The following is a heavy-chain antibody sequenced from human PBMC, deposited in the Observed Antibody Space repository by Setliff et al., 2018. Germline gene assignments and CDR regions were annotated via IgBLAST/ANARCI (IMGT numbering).Heavy chain of an antibody. Sequence: SETLSLTCTVSGDSISRAKYYWIWIRQSAGKGLECLGRIYTDGSTKYNPSLNSRVTLLIDTAKNQISLRLSSVTAADTAVYFCARVTGFSYMDVWGKGTTVTVSS. V-gene: IGHV4-61*02. J-gene: IGHJ6*03. CDR1: GDSISRAKYY. D-gene: IGHD3-3*01. CDR2: IYTDGST. CDR3: ARVTGFSYMDV.